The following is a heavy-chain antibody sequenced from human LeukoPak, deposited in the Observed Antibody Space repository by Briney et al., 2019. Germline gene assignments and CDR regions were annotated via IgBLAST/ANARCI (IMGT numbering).Heavy chain of an antibody. D-gene: IGHD3-22*01. V-gene: IGHV4-4*07. CDR2: IYTSGST. J-gene: IGHJ4*02. CDR3: ARVAGYMIEDYFDY. Sequence: SETLSLTCTVSGGSISSYYWSWIRQPAGKGLEWIGRIYTSGSTNYKPSLKSRVTISVETSKNQFSLKLRSVTAADTAVYYCARVAGYMIEDYFDYWGQGTLVTVSS. CDR1: GGSISSYY.